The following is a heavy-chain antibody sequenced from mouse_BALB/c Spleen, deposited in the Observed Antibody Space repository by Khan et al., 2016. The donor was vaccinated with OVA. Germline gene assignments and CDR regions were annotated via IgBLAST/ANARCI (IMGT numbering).Heavy chain of an antibody. CDR3: ARDYGSLYWYFDV. D-gene: IGHD1-1*01. V-gene: IGHV3-5*02. Sequence: EVKLLESGPGLVKPSQTVSLTCTVTGISITSGNYRWSWIRQFPVNKLEWIGNIYYSGTVTYNPSLTSRTTITRDTSKNQFFLEMNSLTAEDAATYSCARDYGSLYWYFDVWGAGTTVTVSS. J-gene: IGHJ1*01. CDR2: IYYSGTV. CDR1: GISITSGNYR.